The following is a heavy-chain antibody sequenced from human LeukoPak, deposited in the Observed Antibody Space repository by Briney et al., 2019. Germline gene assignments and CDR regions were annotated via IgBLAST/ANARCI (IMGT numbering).Heavy chain of an antibody. D-gene: IGHD6-19*01. J-gene: IGHJ4*02. CDR1: GGSISSSSYY. CDR2: IYYSGST. V-gene: IGHV4-39*01. Sequence: SETLSLTCTVSGGSISSSSYYWGWIRQPPGKGLEWIGSIYYSGSTYYNPSLKSRVTISVDTSKNQFSLKLSSVTAADTAVYYCARVIAEAHFDYWGQGTLVTVSS. CDR3: ARVIAEAHFDY.